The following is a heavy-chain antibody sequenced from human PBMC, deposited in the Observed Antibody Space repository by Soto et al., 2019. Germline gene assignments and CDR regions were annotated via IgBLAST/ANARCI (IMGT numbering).Heavy chain of an antibody. J-gene: IGHJ4*02. CDR1: GGSISSYY. Sequence: SETLSLTCTVSGGSISSYYWSWIRQPPGKGLEWIGYIYYSGSTNYNPSLKSRVTISVDTSKNQFSLKLSSVTAAAPAVYYCARPPRYSGSYYNYWGQGTLVTVSS. V-gene: IGHV4-59*01. D-gene: IGHD1-26*01. CDR3: ARPPRYSGSYYNY. CDR2: IYYSGST.